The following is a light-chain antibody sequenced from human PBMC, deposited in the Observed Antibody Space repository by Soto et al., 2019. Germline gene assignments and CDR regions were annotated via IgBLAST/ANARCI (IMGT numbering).Light chain of an antibody. CDR1: QSVRNNY. V-gene: IGKV3-20*01. J-gene: IGKJ4*01. Sequence: EIVLTQSPGTLSLSPGEGATLSCRASQSVRNNYLAWYQQKPGQAPSLLIYVASARATGIPDRFSGSGSGTDFTLTISGLAPEDFAVYYCQQYGDYPRLTFGGGTRVAIK. CDR2: VAS. CDR3: QQYGDYPRLT.